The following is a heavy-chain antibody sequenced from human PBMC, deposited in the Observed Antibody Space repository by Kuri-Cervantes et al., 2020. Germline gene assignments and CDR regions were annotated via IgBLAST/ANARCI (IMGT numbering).Heavy chain of an antibody. CDR3: ARQDRNFDY. V-gene: IGHV4-39*01. CDR1: GGSISSISYY. Sequence: SQTMSPTCTVSGGSISSISYYWGWIRHPQGKGLEWIGSIYYSGSTYYNLSLKSRVTISVDTSKNQFSLKLSSVTAADTAVYYCARQDRNFDYWGQGTLVTVSS. CDR2: IYYSGST. J-gene: IGHJ4*01.